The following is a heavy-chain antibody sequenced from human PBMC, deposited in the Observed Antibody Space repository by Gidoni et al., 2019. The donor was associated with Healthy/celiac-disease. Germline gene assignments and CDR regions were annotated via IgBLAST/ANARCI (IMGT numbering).Heavy chain of an antibody. CDR2: ISSSSSYI. Sequence: EVQLVESGGGLVKPGGSLRLSCAASGFTFSSYSMNWVRQAPGKGLEWVSSISSSSSYIYYADSVKGRFTISRDNAKNSLYLQMNSLRAEDTAVYYCARDVHYYDNQWDYYMDVWGKGTTVTVSS. V-gene: IGHV3-21*01. CDR3: ARDVHYYDNQWDYYMDV. D-gene: IGHD3-22*01. J-gene: IGHJ6*03. CDR1: GFTFSSYS.